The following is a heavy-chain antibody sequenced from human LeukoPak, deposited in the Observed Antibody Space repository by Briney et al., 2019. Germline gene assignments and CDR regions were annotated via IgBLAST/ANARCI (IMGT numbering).Heavy chain of an antibody. Sequence: ASGTLSLTCTVSGGSISSGDYYWSWIRQPPGKGLEWIGYIYYSGSTYYNPSLKSRVTISVDTSKNQFSLKLSSVTAADTAVYYCARANPIYDLRGFDPWGQGTLVTVSS. CDR2: IYYSGST. CDR3: ARANPIYDLRGFDP. J-gene: IGHJ5*02. CDR1: GGSISSGDYY. V-gene: IGHV4-30-4*01. D-gene: IGHD3-3*01.